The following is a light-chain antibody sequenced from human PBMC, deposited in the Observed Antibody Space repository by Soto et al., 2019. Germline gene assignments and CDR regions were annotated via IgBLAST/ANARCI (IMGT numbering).Light chain of an antibody. V-gene: IGKV4-1*01. CDR2: WAS. Sequence: DIVMTQSPDSLAVSLGERATINCESSQSVLYSSNNKNYLAWYQQKPAQPPKLLIYWASTRESGVPDRFSGSGSGTDFTLTISSLQAEDVAVYYCQQYYNTPWTFGQGTKVEIK. J-gene: IGKJ1*01. CDR3: QQYYNTPWT. CDR1: QSVLYSSNNKNY.